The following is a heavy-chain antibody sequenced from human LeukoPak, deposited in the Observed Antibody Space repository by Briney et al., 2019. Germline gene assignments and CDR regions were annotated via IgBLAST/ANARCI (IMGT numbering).Heavy chain of an antibody. D-gene: IGHD2-2*01. Sequence: GASVKVSCKASDYTFTNYGIIWVRQAPGQGLEWMGWISVYNGNTKYAQKLQGRVTMTTDTSTSTAYMELRSLRSDDTAVYFCARARGVIIPAADAFDIWGQGTMVTVSS. CDR3: ARARGVIIPAADAFDI. CDR1: DYTFTNYG. V-gene: IGHV1-18*01. CDR2: ISVYNGNT. J-gene: IGHJ3*02.